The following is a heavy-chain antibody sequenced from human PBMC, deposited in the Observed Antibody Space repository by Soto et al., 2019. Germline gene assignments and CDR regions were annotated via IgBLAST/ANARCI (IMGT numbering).Heavy chain of an antibody. V-gene: IGHV4-39*01. D-gene: IGHD3-3*01. CDR3: AVHYDFWSGYYRGRAFDI. CDR1: GGSISSSSYY. J-gene: IGHJ3*02. CDR2: IYYSGST. Sequence: QLQLQESGPGLVKPSETLSLTCTVSGGSISSSSYYWGWIRQPPGKGLEWIGSIYYSGSTYYNPSLKSRVTISVDTSKTQFSLKLSSVTAADTAVYYCAVHYDFWSGYYRGRAFDIWGQGTMVTVSS.